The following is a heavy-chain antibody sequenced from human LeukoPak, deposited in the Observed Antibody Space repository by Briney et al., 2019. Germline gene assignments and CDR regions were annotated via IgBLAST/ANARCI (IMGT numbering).Heavy chain of an antibody. Sequence: SVKVSYKASGGTFSSYAISWVRQAPGQGLEWMGGIIPRLRTPKYAQRLQGRVTITADDSTSTAYMDLSSLRSEDTAMYYCARDSHASGSYNFQQWGQGTLVIVSS. J-gene: IGHJ1*01. CDR2: IIPRLRTP. CDR1: GGTFSSYA. CDR3: ARDSHASGSYNFQQ. D-gene: IGHD3-10*01. V-gene: IGHV1-69*01.